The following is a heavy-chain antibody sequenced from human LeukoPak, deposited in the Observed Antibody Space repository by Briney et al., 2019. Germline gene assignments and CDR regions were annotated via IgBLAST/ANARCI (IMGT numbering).Heavy chain of an antibody. CDR1: GGSFTGYY. Sequence: PSETLSLTCAVYGGSFTGYYWTWIRQPPGKGLEWIGEINHSGTTTYNPSLKSRVTISVDTSKTQFSPKLTSVTAADTAVYYCAGGGVRQLGYPLTLDPWGQGTLVTVYS. CDR3: AGGGVRQLGYPLTLDP. CDR2: INHSGTT. V-gene: IGHV4-34*01. D-gene: IGHD3-3*01. J-gene: IGHJ5*02.